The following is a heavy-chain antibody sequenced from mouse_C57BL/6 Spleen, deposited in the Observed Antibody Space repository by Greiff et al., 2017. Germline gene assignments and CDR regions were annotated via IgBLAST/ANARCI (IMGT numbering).Heavy chain of an antibody. V-gene: IGHV3-6*01. CDR2: ISYDGSN. J-gene: IGHJ3*01. CDR3: ARGTITTVPRFAY. Sequence: VQLKESGPGLVKPSQSLSLTCSVTGYSITSGYYWNWIRQFPGNKLEWMGYISYDGSNNYNPSLKNRISITRDTSKNQFFLKLNSVTTEDTATYYCARGTITTVPRFAYWGQGTLVTVSA. CDR1: GYSITSGYY. D-gene: IGHD1-1*01.